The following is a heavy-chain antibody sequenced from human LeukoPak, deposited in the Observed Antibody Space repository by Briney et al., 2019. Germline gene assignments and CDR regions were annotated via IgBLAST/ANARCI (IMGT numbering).Heavy chain of an antibody. J-gene: IGHJ4*02. CDR3: AKGYLYYDFWS. CDR2: ISGSGGST. D-gene: IGHD3-3*01. Sequence: GGSLRLSCEASAFIFSGHWLNWVRQAPGKGLEWVSAISGSGGSTYYADSVKGRFTISRDNSKNTLYLQMNSLRAEDTAVYYCAKGYLYYDFWSGGQGTLVTVSS. CDR1: AFIFSGHW. V-gene: IGHV3-23*01.